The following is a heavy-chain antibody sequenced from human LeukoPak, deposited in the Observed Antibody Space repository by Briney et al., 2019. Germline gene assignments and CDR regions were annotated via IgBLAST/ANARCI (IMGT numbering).Heavy chain of an antibody. CDR1: GGSVSSATYY. J-gene: IGHJ2*01. Sequence: SETLSLTCTVSGGSVSSATYYWSWIRQPPGKGLEWIGYIYYSGSTNYNPSPRSRVTISVDTSKNQFSLKLSSVTAADTAVYYCARVGGYWYLDLWGRGTLVTVSS. CDR2: IYYSGST. D-gene: IGHD2-15*01. CDR3: ARVGGYWYLDL. V-gene: IGHV4-61*01.